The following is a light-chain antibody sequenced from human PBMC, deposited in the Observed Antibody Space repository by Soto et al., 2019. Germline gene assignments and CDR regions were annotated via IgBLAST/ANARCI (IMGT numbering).Light chain of an antibody. J-gene: IGLJ1*01. CDR3: SSYTSASTYV. CDR1: SSDIGGYKS. V-gene: IGLV2-14*01. CDR2: EVS. Sequence: QSALTQPASVSGSPGQSITISCTGTSSDIGGYKSVSWYQQHPGKAPKVMIYEVSNRPPGVSHRFSGSKSGNTASVTISGLQAEDEADYYCSSYTSASTYVFGTGTKVTVL.